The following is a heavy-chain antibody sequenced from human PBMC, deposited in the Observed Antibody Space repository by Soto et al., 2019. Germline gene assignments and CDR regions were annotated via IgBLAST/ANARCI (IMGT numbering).Heavy chain of an antibody. V-gene: IGHV3-30-3*01. Sequence: QVQLVESGGGVVQPGRSLRLSCAASGFTFSTYAMHWVRQAPGKGLEWVAVISYDGTNKYYADSVRGRFTISRDNSKNTLFLQMNSLRAEDTAVYYCAKGGGGYNYGYVMLDKYYYGMDVWGQGTTVTVSS. CDR1: GFTFSTYA. J-gene: IGHJ6*02. D-gene: IGHD5-18*01. CDR2: ISYDGTNK. CDR3: AKGGGGYNYGYVMLDKYYYGMDV.